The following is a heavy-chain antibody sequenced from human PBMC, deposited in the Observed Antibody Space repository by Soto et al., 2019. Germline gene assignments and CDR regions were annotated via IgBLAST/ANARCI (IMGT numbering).Heavy chain of an antibody. CDR1: GGSVNSDDYY. D-gene: IGHD1-26*01. Sequence: SETLSLTCTVSGGSVNSDDYYWSWIRQPPGKVLEWIGYIYSTGRTNYNPSLMSRVTIXXXXSXNXFXLXXXSLTXADTALFYCAREYSNSPGACDSWGQGTLVTVSP. CDR2: IYSTGRT. CDR3: AREYSNSPGACDS. V-gene: IGHV4-61*08. J-gene: IGHJ4*02.